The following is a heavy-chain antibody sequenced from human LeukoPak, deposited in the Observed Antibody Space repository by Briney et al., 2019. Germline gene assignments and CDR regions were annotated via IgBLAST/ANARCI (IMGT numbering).Heavy chain of an antibody. CDR1: GGTFSSHA. Sequence: SVKVSCKASGGTFSSHAISWVRQAPGQGLEWMGGIIPIFGTANYAQKFQGRVTITADESTSTAYMELSSLRSEDTAVYYCARDIRYYYDSSGYYRAGYFDYWGQGTLVTVSS. CDR3: ARDIRYYYDSSGYYRAGYFDY. V-gene: IGHV1-69*13. D-gene: IGHD3-22*01. J-gene: IGHJ4*02. CDR2: IIPIFGTA.